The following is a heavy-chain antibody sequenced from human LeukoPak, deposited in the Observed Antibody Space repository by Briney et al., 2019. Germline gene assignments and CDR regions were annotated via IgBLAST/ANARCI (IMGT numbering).Heavy chain of an antibody. Sequence: PGGSLRLSCAASGFTFSSYWMSWVRQAPGKGLEWVANIKRDGSEKYYVDSVKGRFTISRDNAKNSLYLQMNSLRAEDTAVYYCARKCSSSWYSYYYYYYMDVWGKGTTVTVSS. CDR2: IKRDGSEK. J-gene: IGHJ6*03. CDR1: GFTFSSYW. V-gene: IGHV3-7*01. D-gene: IGHD6-13*01. CDR3: ARKCSSSWYSYYYYYYMDV.